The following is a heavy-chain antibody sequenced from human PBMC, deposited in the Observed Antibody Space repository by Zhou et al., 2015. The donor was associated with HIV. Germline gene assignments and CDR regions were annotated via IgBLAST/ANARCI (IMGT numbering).Heavy chain of an antibody. CDR3: ARCGGDRGDSCACFDY. Sequence: QVQLVQSGAEVKKPGSSVKVSCKASGGTFSNYGVSWVRQAPGQGLEWMGGIIPIFGSANYAQRFQGRVTITADESTSTAYMELSSLRSEDTAVYYCARCGGDRGDSCACFDYWGQGTLVTVSS. CDR2: IIPIFGSA. CDR1: GGTFSNYG. V-gene: IGHV1-69*12. J-gene: IGHJ4*02. D-gene: IGHD2-21*02.